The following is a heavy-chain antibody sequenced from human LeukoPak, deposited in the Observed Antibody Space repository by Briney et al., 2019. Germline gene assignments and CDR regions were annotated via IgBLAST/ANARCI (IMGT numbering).Heavy chain of an antibody. J-gene: IGHJ4*02. CDR3: ATAGGSGSYPIYYFDY. D-gene: IGHD3-10*01. V-gene: IGHV3-21*04. Sequence: GGSLRLSCAASGFTFSSYSMNWVRQAPGRGLEWVSSISSSATKTYYADSVMGRFTISRDNAKNSLSLQMNSLRTEDTAVYYCATAGGSGSYPIYYFDYWGQGTLVTVSS. CDR1: GFTFSSYS. CDR2: ISSSATKT.